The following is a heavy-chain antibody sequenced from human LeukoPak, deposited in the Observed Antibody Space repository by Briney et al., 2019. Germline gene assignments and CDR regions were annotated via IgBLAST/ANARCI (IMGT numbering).Heavy chain of an antibody. CDR2: ICWRGGST. D-gene: IGHD3-10*01. J-gene: IGHJ3*02. CDR3: ALGNLYGSESYYWALNASDT. CDR1: GFTFRIYA. V-gene: IGHV3-23*01. Sequence: PGGSLRLSCATSGFTFRIYAMSWVRPAPGKGLELVSTICWRGGSTYYADSVKGRFTISRDNSKNTMHLQISSLRAEDTAAYYCALGNLYGSESYYWALNASDTSGQGTTVTVSS.